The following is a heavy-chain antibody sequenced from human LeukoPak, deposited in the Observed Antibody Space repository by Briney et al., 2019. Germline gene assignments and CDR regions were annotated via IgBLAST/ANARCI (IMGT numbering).Heavy chain of an antibody. J-gene: IGHJ3*02. CDR2: IYYSGST. V-gene: IGHV4-59*01. CDR1: GGSISSYY. Sequence: SETLSLTCTVSGGSISSYYWSWIRQPPGKGLEWIGYIYYSGSTNYNPSLESRVTISVDTSKNQFSLKLSSVTAADTAVYYCARQRGDYFDAFDIWGQGTMVTVSS. D-gene: IGHD4-17*01. CDR3: ARQRGDYFDAFDI.